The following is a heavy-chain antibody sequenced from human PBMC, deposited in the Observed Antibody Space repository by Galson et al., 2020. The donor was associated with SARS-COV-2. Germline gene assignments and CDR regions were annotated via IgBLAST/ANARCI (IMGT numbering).Heavy chain of an antibody. Sequence: GGSLRLSCSASGFTLSHYNMNWVRQAPGKGLEWASSITGSGNNIFYADSMKGRFTTSRDNAKNSFHLQMNSLRAEDTAVYYCARARRDTAMDPLDYWGQGTLVTVSS. J-gene: IGHJ4*02. CDR3: ARARRDTAMDPLDY. CDR2: ITGSGNNI. D-gene: IGHD5-18*01. V-gene: IGHV3-21*01. CDR1: GFTLSHYN.